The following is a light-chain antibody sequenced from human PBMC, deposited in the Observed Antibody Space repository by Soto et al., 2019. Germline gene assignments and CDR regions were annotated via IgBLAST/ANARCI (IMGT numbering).Light chain of an antibody. Sequence: QSVLTQPASVSGSPGQSITISCTGTSNDVGAYNSVPWYQQHPGKAPKFMIYEVSNRPSGISNRFSGSKSGNTASLTISGLQPEDEADYYCSSFTSDSTVVFGGGTKLTVL. CDR1: SNDVGAYNS. CDR3: SSFTSDSTVV. J-gene: IGLJ3*02. V-gene: IGLV2-14*01. CDR2: EVS.